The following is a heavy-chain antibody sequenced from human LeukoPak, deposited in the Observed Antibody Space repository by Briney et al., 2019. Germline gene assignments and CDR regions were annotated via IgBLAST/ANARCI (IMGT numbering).Heavy chain of an antibody. CDR2: IYTSGST. V-gene: IGHV4-4*07. Sequence: NPSETLSLTCTVSGGSISSYYWSWIRRPAGKGLEWIGRIYTSGSTNYNPSLKSRVTMSVDTSKNQFSLKLSSVTAADTAVYYCARGGGRWELGFDYWGQGTLVTVSS. CDR3: ARGGGRWELGFDY. D-gene: IGHD1-26*01. CDR1: GGSISSYY. J-gene: IGHJ4*02.